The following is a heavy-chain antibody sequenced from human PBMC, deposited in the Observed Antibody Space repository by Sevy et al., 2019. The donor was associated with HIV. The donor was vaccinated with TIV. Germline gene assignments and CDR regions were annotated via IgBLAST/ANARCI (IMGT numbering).Heavy chain of an antibody. D-gene: IGHD3-16*01. V-gene: IGHV1-2*02. CDR1: GYTFSDYY. Sequence: ASVKVSCKASGYTFSDYYIHWVRQAPGQGLEWMGWINPNSGGTNYAQKFQGRVTMTRDTSMTTAYMELSRMRSDDTAVYYCARQSAYHFYGMDVWGQGTTVTVSS. CDR2: INPNSGGT. J-gene: IGHJ6*02. CDR3: ARQSAYHFYGMDV.